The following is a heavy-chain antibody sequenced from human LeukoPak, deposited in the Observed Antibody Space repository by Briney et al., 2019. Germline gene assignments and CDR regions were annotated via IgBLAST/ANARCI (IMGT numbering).Heavy chain of an antibody. J-gene: IGHJ6*03. V-gene: IGHV4-39*07. CDR2: IYYSGST. D-gene: IGHD3-10*02. CDR1: GGSISSSSYY. CDR3: ARAYVHYYYMDV. Sequence: SSETLSLTCTVSGGSISSSSYYWGWICQPPGKGLEWIGSIYYSGSTYYNPSLKSRVTISVDTSKNQFSLKLSSVTAADTAVYYCARAYVHYYYMDVWGKGTTVTVSS.